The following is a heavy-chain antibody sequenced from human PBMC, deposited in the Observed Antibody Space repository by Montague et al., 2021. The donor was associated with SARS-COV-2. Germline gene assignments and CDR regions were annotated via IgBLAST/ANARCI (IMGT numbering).Heavy chain of an antibody. J-gene: IGHJ4*02. Sequence: SLRLSCAASGFTFGTCAMTWVRQAPGKGLEWVSTIGSKDDDYTYYPDSVKGRFTISRDNSKNMLFLQMDSLRVDDTAVYYCAKDKGVAYYFDHWGQGTLVTVSS. V-gene: IGHV3-23*01. CDR2: IGSKDDDYT. CDR1: GFTFGTCA. CDR3: AKDKGVAYYFDH. D-gene: IGHD2-15*01.